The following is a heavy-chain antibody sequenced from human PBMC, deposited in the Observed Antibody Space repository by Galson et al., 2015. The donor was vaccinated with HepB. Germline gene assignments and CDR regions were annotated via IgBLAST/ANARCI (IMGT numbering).Heavy chain of an antibody. V-gene: IGHV5-51*01. J-gene: IGHJ5*02. CDR3: ARQLRDSSSWYGWFDP. Sequence: QSGAEVKKPGESLKISCKGSGYSFTTYWIGWVRQMPGKGLEWMGIIYPGDSDTRYSPSFQGQVTISADKSINTAYLQWSSLKASDTAMYYCARQLRDSSSWYGWFDPWGQGTLVTVSS. D-gene: IGHD6-13*01. CDR1: GYSFTTYW. CDR2: IYPGDSDT.